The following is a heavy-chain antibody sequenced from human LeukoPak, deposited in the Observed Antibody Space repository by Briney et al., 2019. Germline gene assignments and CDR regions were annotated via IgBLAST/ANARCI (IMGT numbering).Heavy chain of an antibody. CDR3: ARTFRSGDGYKVGYFDY. CDR1: GFTFSDNY. Sequence: GGSLRLSCAASGFTFSDNYMSWVRQAPGKGLEWVSLIYTSGNSYYADSVKGRFTISIDNSKNTLYLQMNSLRAEDTAVYYCARTFRSGDGYKVGYFDYWGQGTLVTVSS. J-gene: IGHJ4*02. CDR2: IYTSGNS. D-gene: IGHD5-24*01. V-gene: IGHV3-53*01.